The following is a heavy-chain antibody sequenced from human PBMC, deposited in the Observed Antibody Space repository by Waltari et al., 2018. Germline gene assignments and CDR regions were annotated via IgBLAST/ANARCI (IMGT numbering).Heavy chain of an antibody. Sequence: EVQLVESGGGLIQPGGSLRLSCAASGFTVRNYLSWVRQAQGKGLECVSGIYTGGSTEYADSVKGRFTSARDNSKNTLYLQMNSRRAEDTAVYYCATSMAVAGKGRGWFDSWGQGTLVTVSS. CDR1: GFTVRNY. CDR3: ATSMAVAGKGRGWFDS. CDR2: IYTGGST. J-gene: IGHJ5*01. V-gene: IGHV3-53*01. D-gene: IGHD6-19*01.